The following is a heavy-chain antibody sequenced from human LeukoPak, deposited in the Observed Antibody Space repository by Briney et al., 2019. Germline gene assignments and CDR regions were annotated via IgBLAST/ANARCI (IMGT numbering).Heavy chain of an antibody. J-gene: IGHJ6*03. Sequence: SETLSLTCTVSGGSISSSSDSWGWIRQPPGKGLKWIGSIYYSGSTSYNPSLKSRVTISVDTSKNQFSLKLSSVTAADTAVYYCARLEWTQQLWPKRGRYYYYMDVWGKGTTVTISS. V-gene: IGHV4-39*07. D-gene: IGHD3-3*01. CDR1: GGSISSSSDS. CDR3: ARLEWTQQLWPKRGRYYYYMDV. CDR2: IYYSGST.